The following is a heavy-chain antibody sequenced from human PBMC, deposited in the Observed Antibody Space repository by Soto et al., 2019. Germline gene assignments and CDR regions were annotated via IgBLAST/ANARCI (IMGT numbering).Heavy chain of an antibody. Sequence: GGSLRLSCAASGFTFSSYGVHWVCRAPGKGLEWVSAISGSGASPSYADSVQGRFTISRDNPKRTLYLQMNNLRAEDTAVYYCAKARCSTTNCYVPDYWGQGTLVTVSS. V-gene: IGHV3-23*01. D-gene: IGHD2-2*01. CDR3: AKARCSTTNCYVPDY. CDR1: GFTFSSYG. J-gene: IGHJ4*02. CDR2: ISGSGASP.